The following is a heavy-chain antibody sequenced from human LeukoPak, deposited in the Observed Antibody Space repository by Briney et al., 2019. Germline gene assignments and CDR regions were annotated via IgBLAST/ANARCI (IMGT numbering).Heavy chain of an antibody. V-gene: IGHV5-51*01. CDR3: ARRESSGSIDD. CDR1: GYTFTNYW. CDR2: IYPGDSDT. D-gene: IGHD6-19*01. J-gene: IGHJ4*02. Sequence: GESLKISCKGSGYTFTNYWIGWVRQVPGKGLEWMGIIYPGDSDTNYSPSFEGQVTISDDKSIITAYLQWSSLKASDTAMYYCARRESSGSIDDWGQGTLVTVSS.